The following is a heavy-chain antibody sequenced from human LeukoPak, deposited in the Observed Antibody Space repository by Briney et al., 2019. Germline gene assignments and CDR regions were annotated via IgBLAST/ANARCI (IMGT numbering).Heavy chain of an antibody. CDR3: AISIAARPFDY. D-gene: IGHD6-6*01. CDR1: RGTFSSYA. Sequence: AVKVSCQASRGTFSSYAISWARQAPGQGLEWMGGIIPIFGTENYAQKLQGRVTTTTDDSKSPAYPELSSLRSEDTDVYYCAISIAARPFDYWGQGTLVTVSS. J-gene: IGHJ4*02. CDR2: IIPIFGTE. V-gene: IGHV1-69*05.